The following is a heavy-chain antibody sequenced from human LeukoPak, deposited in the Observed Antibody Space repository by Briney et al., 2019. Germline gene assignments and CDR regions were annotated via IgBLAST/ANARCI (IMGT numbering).Heavy chain of an antibody. CDR2: TVSRGTT. V-gene: IGHV3-23*01. CDR1: GFTFTSDA. CDR3: AKCSTSAYTTGWCNWIDP. Sequence: GGSLRLSCVASGFTFTSDAMNWVRQAPGEGLEWVSSTVSRGTTQYADSVKGRFTVSRDTSKNTLYLQMNSLRADDTAVYYCAKCSTSAYTTGWCNWIDPWGRGTLVTVSS. D-gene: IGHD6-19*01. J-gene: IGHJ5*02.